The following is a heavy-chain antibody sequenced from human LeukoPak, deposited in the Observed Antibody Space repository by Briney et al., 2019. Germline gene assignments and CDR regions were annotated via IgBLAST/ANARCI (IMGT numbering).Heavy chain of an antibody. Sequence: ASVKVSCKASGYTFTCYYMHWVRQAPGQGLEWMGWINPNSGGTNYAQKFQGRVTMTRDTSVSTAYMELSRLRSDDTAVYYCARDRLWFGELLGYWGQGTLVTVSS. J-gene: IGHJ4*02. V-gene: IGHV1-2*02. CDR1: GYTFTCYY. CDR2: INPNSGGT. CDR3: ARDRLWFGELLGY. D-gene: IGHD3-10*01.